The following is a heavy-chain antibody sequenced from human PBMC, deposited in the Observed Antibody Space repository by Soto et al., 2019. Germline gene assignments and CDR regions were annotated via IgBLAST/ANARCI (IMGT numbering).Heavy chain of an antibody. D-gene: IGHD2-8*02. V-gene: IGHV1-18*04. CDR1: GYTFTSHV. J-gene: IGHJ4*02. CDR2: ISTYNGNT. Sequence: ASVKVSCKASGYTFTSHVINWVRKAPGQGLEWVGWISTYNGNTHYAQNLQGRVSMTTDTSTTTAYMELKSLRSDDTPVYFCARKDIKDYCDGGLYAETPFLANWGQGTLVTVSS. CDR3: ARKDIKDYCDGGLYAETPFLAN.